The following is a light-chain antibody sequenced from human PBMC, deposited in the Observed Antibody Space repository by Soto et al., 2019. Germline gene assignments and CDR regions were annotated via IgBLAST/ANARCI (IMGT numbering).Light chain of an antibody. CDR2: EVS. Sequence: QSALTQPASVSGSPGQSITISCTGTSSDVGGYNYVSWYQQHPGKAPKLMIYEVSNRPSGVSNRFSGSKSGNTASLTISGLQAEEEADYYCSSYTSSSTRVFGTGTKGTVL. V-gene: IGLV2-14*01. J-gene: IGLJ1*01. CDR3: SSYTSSSTRV. CDR1: SSDVGGYNY.